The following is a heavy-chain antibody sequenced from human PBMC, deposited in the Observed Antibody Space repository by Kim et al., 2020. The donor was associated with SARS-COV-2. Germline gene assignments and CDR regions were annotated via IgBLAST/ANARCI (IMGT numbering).Heavy chain of an antibody. D-gene: IGHD3-10*01. CDR2: ISGNGGNT. CDR3: VKGIWSFDC. J-gene: IGHJ4*02. V-gene: IGHV3-23*01. CDR1: GFNFVGQA. Sequence: GGSLRLSCEASGFNFVGQAMSWVRQAPGKGLEWVSSISGNGGNTYYADSVKGRFTVSRDNSKNTLFLQMNSLRGDDTAIYYCVKGIWSFDCWGQGTRVTVSS.